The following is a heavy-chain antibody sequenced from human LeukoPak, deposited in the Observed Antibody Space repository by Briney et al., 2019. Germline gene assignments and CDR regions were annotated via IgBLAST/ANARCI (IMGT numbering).Heavy chain of an antibody. CDR3: ATSGYSGYDSGY. D-gene: IGHD5-12*01. CDR1: GFSFSSYS. CDR2: ISSSSSYI. V-gene: IGHV3-21*01. J-gene: IGHJ4*02. Sequence: GGSLRLSCAASGFSFSSYSMNWVRQAPGKGLEWVSSISSSSSYIYYADSVKGRFTISRDNAKNSLYLQMNSLRAEDTAVYYCATSGYSGYDSGYWGQGTLVTVSS.